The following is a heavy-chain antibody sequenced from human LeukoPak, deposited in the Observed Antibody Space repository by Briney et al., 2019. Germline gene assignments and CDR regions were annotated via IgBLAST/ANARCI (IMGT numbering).Heavy chain of an antibody. CDR1: GGSISTSSYY. Sequence: PSETLSLTCTVSGGSISTSSYYWGWIRQPPGKGLEWIGRIDYSGSTYYNPSLKSRVTISVDTSKNQFSLKLSSVTAADTAFYYCARRDYDILTSPSFDPWGQGTLVTVSS. CDR2: IDYSGST. D-gene: IGHD3-9*01. CDR3: ARRDYDILTSPSFDP. V-gene: IGHV4-39*07. J-gene: IGHJ5*02.